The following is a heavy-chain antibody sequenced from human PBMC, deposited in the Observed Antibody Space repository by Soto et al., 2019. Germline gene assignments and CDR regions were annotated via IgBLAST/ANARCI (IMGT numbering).Heavy chain of an antibody. CDR1: GESFSGYY. V-gene: IGHV4-34*01. CDR3: ARGYTYFDL. J-gene: IGHJ2*01. D-gene: IGHD1-20*01. CDR2: INHSGST. Sequence: QVQLQQWGAGLLKPSETLSLTCAVYGESFSGYYWSWIRQPPGKGLEWIGEINHSGSTNYNPSLKSRVTISVDTSKNQFSLKLSSVTAADTAVYYCARGYTYFDLWGRGTLVTVSS.